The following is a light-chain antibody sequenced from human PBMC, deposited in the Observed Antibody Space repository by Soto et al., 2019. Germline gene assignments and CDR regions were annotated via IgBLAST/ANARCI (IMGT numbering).Light chain of an antibody. CDR1: SSNIGTNT. Sequence: QSVLTQPHSASGTPGPRVSISCSGGSSNIGTNTVNWYQHRPGTDPKLLIFSNDERPSGVPDRFSGSKSGRSASLAISGLEADDVADYYCATWDDSLNGVVFGGGTKVTVL. CDR2: SND. CDR3: ATWDDSLNGVV. V-gene: IGLV1-44*01. J-gene: IGLJ2*01.